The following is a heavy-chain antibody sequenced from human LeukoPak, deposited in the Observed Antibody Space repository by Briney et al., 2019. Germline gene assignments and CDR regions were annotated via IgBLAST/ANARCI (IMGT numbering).Heavy chain of an antibody. CDR3: ARERLAVAGTYGTIDY. CDR1: GGSISSYY. D-gene: IGHD6-19*01. V-gene: IGHV4-4*07. Sequence: SETLSLTCTVSGGSISSYYWSWIRQPAGKGLEWIGRIYTSGSTNYNPSLKSRVTMSVDTSKNQFSLKLSSVTAADTAVYYCARERLAVAGTYGTIDYWGQGTLVTVSS. CDR2: IYTSGST. J-gene: IGHJ4*02.